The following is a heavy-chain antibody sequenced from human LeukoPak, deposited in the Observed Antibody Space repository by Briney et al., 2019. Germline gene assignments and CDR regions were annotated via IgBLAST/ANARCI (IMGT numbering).Heavy chain of an antibody. CDR2: INPSGGTT. V-gene: IGHV1-46*01. D-gene: IGHD2-15*01. CDR1: GYTFSTYY. J-gene: IGHJ4*02. Sequence: ASVKVSCKASGYTFSTYYLHWVRQAPGQGPEWMGIINPSGGTTIYAQKFQGRVTMTRDTSTNTVYMELNSLRSDDTAVYFCARERRVLVVVVAAPFDYWGQGTLVTVSS. CDR3: ARERRVLVVVVAAPFDY.